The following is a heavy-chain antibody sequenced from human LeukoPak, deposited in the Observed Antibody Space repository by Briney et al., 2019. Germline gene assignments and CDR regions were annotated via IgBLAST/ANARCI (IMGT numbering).Heavy chain of an antibody. V-gene: IGHV3-66*01. D-gene: IGHD2-2*01. CDR3: ASLTAAIHYYGMDV. CDR2: IYSGGST. Sequence: GGSLRLSCAASGFTVSSNYMSWVRQAPGKGLEWVSVIYSGGSTYYADSVKGRFTISRGNSKNTLYLQMNSLRAEDTAVYYCASLTAAIHYYGMDVWGQGTTVTVSS. J-gene: IGHJ6*02. CDR1: GFTVSSNY.